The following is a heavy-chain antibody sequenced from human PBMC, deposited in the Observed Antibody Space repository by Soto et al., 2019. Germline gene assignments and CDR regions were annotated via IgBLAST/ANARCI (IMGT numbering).Heavy chain of an antibody. V-gene: IGHV3-53*01. CDR3: ATWHEREHAYDV. Sequence: DAQLVESGGGLIQPGESLRLSCGAFGFTISGKKYVAWVRQAPGKGLEWVSALYDIDGSFYADSVKGRFTTSSDSSKTTVYLQMNDLRPDDTAVYYCATWHEREHAYDVWGLGTTVTVSS. J-gene: IGHJ3*01. CDR2: LYDIDGS. D-gene: IGHD1-1*01. CDR1: GFTISGKKY.